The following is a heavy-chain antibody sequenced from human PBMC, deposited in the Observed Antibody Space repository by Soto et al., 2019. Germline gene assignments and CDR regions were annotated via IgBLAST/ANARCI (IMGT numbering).Heavy chain of an antibody. D-gene: IGHD5-12*01. J-gene: IGHJ6*01. CDR1: GYTFTRSG. V-gene: IGHV1-18*01. CDR3: AREGVAPYYYYGMDV. CDR2: ISTYNGDT. Sequence: GASVNVSCKASGYTFTRSGISWVRQAPGQGLEWMGWISTYNGDTNYAQTFQGRVTMTTDTSTSTVHMEVGSLRSDDTAVYYCAREGVAPYYYYGMDVWGQGTPVTVSS.